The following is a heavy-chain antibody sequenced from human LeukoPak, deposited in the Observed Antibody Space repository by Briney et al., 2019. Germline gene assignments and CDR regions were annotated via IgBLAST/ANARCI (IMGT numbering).Heavy chain of an antibody. CDR2: IYSGGST. Sequence: GGSLRLSCAASGFTVGSNYMSWVRQAPGKGLEWVSVIYSGGSTYYADSVKGRFTISRDNSKNTLYLQMNSLRAEDTAVYYCARASFASGSYYFDLWGQGTLITVSS. CDR3: ARASFASGSYYFDL. CDR1: GFTVGSNY. J-gene: IGHJ4*02. D-gene: IGHD3-10*01. V-gene: IGHV3-53*01.